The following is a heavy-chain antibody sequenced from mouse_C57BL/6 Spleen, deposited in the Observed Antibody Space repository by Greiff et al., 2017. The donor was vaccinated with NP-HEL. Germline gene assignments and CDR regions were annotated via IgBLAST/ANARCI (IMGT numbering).Heavy chain of an antibody. CDR1: GYTFTSYW. D-gene: IGHD1-1*01. CDR3: ARDYYGSSYDWYFDV. V-gene: IGHV1-53*01. CDR2: INPSNGGT. Sequence: QVQLQQPGTELVKPGASVKLSCKASGYTFTSYWMHWVKQRPGQGLEWIGNINPSNGGTNYNEKFKSKATLTVDKSSSTAYMQLSSLTSEDSAVYDCARDYYGSSYDWYFDVWGTGTTVTVSS. J-gene: IGHJ1*03.